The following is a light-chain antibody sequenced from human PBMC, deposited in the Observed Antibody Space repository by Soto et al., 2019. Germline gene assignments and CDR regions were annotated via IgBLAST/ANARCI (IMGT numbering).Light chain of an antibody. CDR1: QIISSW. CDR2: DAS. J-gene: IGKJ1*01. Sequence: DIQMTQSPSTLSASVGDRVTITCRASQIISSWLAWYQQKPGKAPKLLIYDASSLESGVSSRFSGSGSGTEFTLTISRLQPDDFATYYCQQYNNNWRSFGQGTKVEVK. CDR3: QQYNNNWRS. V-gene: IGKV1-5*01.